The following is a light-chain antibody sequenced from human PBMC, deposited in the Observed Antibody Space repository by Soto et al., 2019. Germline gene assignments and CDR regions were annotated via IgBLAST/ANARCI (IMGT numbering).Light chain of an antibody. V-gene: IGKV2-30*01. CDR1: QSLVYSDGNTY. CDR2: TVS. CDR3: MQGTHWPLT. J-gene: IGKJ5*01. Sequence: DVVMTQSPLSLPVTLGQPASISCRSSQSLVYSDGNTYLNWFQQRPAQPPRRLIFTVSNRDSGVPDRFSGSGSGTDFTLKISRVEAEDVGVYYCMQGTHWPLTFGQGTRLEIK.